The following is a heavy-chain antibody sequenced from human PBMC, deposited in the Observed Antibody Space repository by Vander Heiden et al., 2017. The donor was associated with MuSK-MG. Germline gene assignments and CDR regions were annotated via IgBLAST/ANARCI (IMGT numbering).Heavy chain of an antibody. V-gene: IGHV3-49*03. Sequence: EVQLVESGGGLVQPGRSLRLSCTVSGFTFGDYAMRWLRQAPGKGLEWLSFIRSKAYGGTTEYAASVKGRFTISRDDSKSIAYLQMSSLKTEDTAVYYCTRRSYDILTGYPTGAFDIWGQGTMVTVSS. CDR1: GFTFGDYA. CDR2: IRSKAYGGTT. CDR3: TRRSYDILTGYPTGAFDI. D-gene: IGHD3-9*01. J-gene: IGHJ3*02.